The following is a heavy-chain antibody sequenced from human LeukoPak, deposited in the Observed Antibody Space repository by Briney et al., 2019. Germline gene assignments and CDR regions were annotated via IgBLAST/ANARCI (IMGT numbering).Heavy chain of an antibody. J-gene: IGHJ6*03. D-gene: IGHD3-3*02. CDR2: INPKRGDT. CDR1: GYTFTKYY. V-gene: IGHV1-2*02. CDR3: ASGRTIFYYYMDV. Sequence: ASVKVSCKASGYTFTKYYIHWVRQAPGQGLEWMGWINPKRGDTNYAQKFQGRVTMTRDTSINTVYMELSRLRSDDTAVYYCASGRTIFYYYMDVWGKGTTVTISS.